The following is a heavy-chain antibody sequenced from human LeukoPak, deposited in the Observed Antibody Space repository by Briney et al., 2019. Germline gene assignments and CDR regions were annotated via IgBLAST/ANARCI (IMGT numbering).Heavy chain of an antibody. D-gene: IGHD6-19*01. V-gene: IGHV3-23*01. CDR3: AKAYSSGWYDAFDI. Sequence: GGSLRLSCTASGLSLNSYAMSWVRQVPGKGLEWVSAISGSGGSTYYADSVKGRFTISRGNSKNTLYLQMNSLRAEDTAVYYCAKAYSSGWYDAFDIWGQGTMVTVSS. CDR2: ISGSGGST. J-gene: IGHJ3*02. CDR1: GLSLNSYA.